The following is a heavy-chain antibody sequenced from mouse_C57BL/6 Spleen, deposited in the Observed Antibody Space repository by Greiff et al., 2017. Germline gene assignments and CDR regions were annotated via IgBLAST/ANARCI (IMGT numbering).Heavy chain of an antibody. CDR2: INPNYGTT. J-gene: IGHJ1*03. V-gene: IGHV1-39*01. CDR3: ARSSRTTVVEGYFDV. D-gene: IGHD1-1*01. CDR1: GYSFTDYN. Sequence: VQLQQSGPELVKPGASVKISCKASGYSFTDYNMNWVKQSNGKSLEWIGVINPNYGTTSYNQKFKGKATLPVDQSSSTAYMQLNSLTSEDSAVYYWARSSRTTVVEGYFDVWGTGTTVTVSS.